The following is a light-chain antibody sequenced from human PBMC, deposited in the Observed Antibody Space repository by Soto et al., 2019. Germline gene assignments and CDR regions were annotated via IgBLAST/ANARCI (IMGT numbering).Light chain of an antibody. CDR2: GIS. CDR1: QSVNSN. V-gene: IGKV3-15*01. J-gene: IGKJ5*01. CDR3: QQYSKWPIT. Sequence: MVMTHAPASLSVSPGEIATLSCRASQSVNSNYLAWYQQHPGQPPRLLIYGISTRATGIPARFSGSGSGTEFSLTISSLQSEDFAVYYCQQYSKWPITFGQGTRLEI.